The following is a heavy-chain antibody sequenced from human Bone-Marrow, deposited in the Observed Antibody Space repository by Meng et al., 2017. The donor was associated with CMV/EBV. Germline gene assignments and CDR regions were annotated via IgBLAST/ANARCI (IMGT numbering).Heavy chain of an antibody. CDR1: GFTVSGNY. D-gene: IGHD3-10*01. Sequence: WAASGFTVSGNYLSWVRQAPGKGLEWVSVIYASGATYYADSVKGRFTISRDTSKNTLYLQMNSLRADDTAVYYCARDLYGSGSCFDYWGQGTLVTVSS. J-gene: IGHJ4*02. V-gene: IGHV3-53*01. CDR2: IYASGAT. CDR3: ARDLYGSGSCFDY.